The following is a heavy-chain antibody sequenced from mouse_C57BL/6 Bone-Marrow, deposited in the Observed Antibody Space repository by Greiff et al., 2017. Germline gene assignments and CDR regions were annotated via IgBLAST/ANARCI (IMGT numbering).Heavy chain of an antibody. Sequence: QVQLQQSGPELVKPGASVKISCKASGYAFSSSWMNWVKQRPGKGLEWIGRIYPGEGDTNYNGKFKGKATLTADKSSSTAYMQLSSLTSVDSAVYFCARSLYGDCRCAYWGQGTLVTVSA. CDR3: ARSLYGDCRCAY. V-gene: IGHV1-82*01. CDR2: IYPGEGDT. J-gene: IGHJ3*01. CDR1: GYAFSSSW. D-gene: IGHD2-13*01.